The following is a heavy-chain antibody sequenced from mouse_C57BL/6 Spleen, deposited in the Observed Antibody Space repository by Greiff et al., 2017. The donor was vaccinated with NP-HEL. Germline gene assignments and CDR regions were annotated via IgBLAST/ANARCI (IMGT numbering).Heavy chain of an antibody. J-gene: IGHJ3*01. CDR1: GYTFTSYW. D-gene: IGHD2-4*01. CDR2: IHPNSGST. V-gene: IGHV1-64*01. Sequence: VQLQQPGAELVKPGASVKLSCKASGYTFTSYWMHWVKQRPGQGLEWIGMIHPNSGSTNYNEKFKSKATLTVDKSSSTAYMQLSSLTSEDSAVYYCDYYDYDDGFAYWGQGTLVTVSA. CDR3: DYYDYDDGFAY.